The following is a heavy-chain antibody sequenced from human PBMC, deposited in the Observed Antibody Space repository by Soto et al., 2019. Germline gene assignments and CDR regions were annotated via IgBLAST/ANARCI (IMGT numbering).Heavy chain of an antibody. D-gene: IGHD4-17*01. CDR1: GFTFSDFA. J-gene: IGHJ4*01. Sequence: EVQLSESGGGLAQPGGSLRLSCEGSGFTFSDFAIGWVRQAPGKRLEWVSVISGNGDVTYYADFVKGRFVISKDNSKNTMFLQMNSLTAEDTAVYHCAKDGIDTVTSDYWGRGTLVTVSS. V-gene: IGHV3-23*01. CDR3: AKDGIDTVTSDY. CDR2: ISGNGDVT.